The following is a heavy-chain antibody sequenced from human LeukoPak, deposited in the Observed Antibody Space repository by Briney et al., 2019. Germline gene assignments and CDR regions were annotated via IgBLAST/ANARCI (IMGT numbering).Heavy chain of an antibody. D-gene: IGHD3-22*01. CDR3: AKRAYDSSGYYSVGVDY. J-gene: IGHJ4*02. V-gene: IGHV3-11*03. CDR1: GFTFSDYY. Sequence: PGGSLRLSCAASGFTFSDYYMSWIRQAPGKGLERVSYISSSSSYTNYADSVKGRFTISRDNAKNSLYLQMNSLRAEDTALYYCAKRAYDSSGYYSVGVDYWGQGTLVTVSS. CDR2: ISSSSSYT.